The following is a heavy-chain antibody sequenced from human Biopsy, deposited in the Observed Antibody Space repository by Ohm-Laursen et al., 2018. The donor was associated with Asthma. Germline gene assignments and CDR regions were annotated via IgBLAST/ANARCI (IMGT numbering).Heavy chain of an antibody. CDR3: ARARYGDLHDY. Sequence: VSSVKVSCKASGYTFTSYAMHWVRQAPGQRLEWMGWINAGNGNTKYSQKFQGRVTITRDTSASTAYMELSSLRSEDTAVYYCARARYGDLHDYWGQGTLVTVSS. D-gene: IGHD4-17*01. J-gene: IGHJ4*02. CDR1: GYTFTSYA. V-gene: IGHV1-3*01. CDR2: INAGNGNT.